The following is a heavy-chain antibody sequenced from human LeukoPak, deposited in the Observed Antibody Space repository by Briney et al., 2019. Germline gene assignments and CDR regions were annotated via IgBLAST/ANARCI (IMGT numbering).Heavy chain of an antibody. CDR2: IKSKTDGGTT. CDR3: TTEHPILWELQPLGDY. V-gene: IGHV3-15*01. Sequence: GGSLRLSCAASGFTFSNAWMSWVRQAPGKGLEWVGRIKSKTDGGTTDYAAPVKGRFTISRDDSKNTLYLQMNSLKTEDTAVYYCTTEHPILWELQPLGDYWGQGTLVTVSS. CDR1: GFTFSNAW. J-gene: IGHJ4*02. D-gene: IGHD1-26*01.